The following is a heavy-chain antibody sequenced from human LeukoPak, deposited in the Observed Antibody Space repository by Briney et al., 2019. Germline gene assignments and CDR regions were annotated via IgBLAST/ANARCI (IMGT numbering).Heavy chain of an antibody. J-gene: IGHJ4*02. Sequence: GRSLRLSCAASGFTFSSYAMHWVRQAPGKGLEWVAVISYDGSNKYYADSVKGRFTISRDNSKNTLYLQMNSLRAEDTAVYYCARDYGVAVAGVFGYWGQGTLVTVSS. CDR3: ARDYGVAVAGVFGY. V-gene: IGHV3-30-3*01. D-gene: IGHD6-19*01. CDR2: ISYDGSNK. CDR1: GFTFSSYA.